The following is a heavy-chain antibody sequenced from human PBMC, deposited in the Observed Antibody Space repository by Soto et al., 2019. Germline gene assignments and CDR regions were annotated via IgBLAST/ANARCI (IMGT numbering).Heavy chain of an antibody. Sequence: QVQLQESGPGLVKPSETLSLTCTVSGGSVSSGSCHWRWIRPPPGTGLAWIGSLSHSGTTNYTPSLKSRLTISVATSKNQFSLKLDSVTAADTAVYYCARDHIYAYHYLDPWGQGIMVTDST. V-gene: IGHV4-61*01. D-gene: IGHD5-18*01. J-gene: IGHJ5*02. CDR1: GGSVSSGSCH. CDR3: ARDHIYAYHYLDP. CDR2: LSHSGTT.